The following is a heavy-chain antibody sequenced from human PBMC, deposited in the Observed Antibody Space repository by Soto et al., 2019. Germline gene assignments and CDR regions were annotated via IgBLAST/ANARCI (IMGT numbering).Heavy chain of an antibody. D-gene: IGHD5-12*01. CDR2: ISNDGETT. J-gene: IGHJ3*02. Sequence: PGGSLRLSCSASGFTFSSYAMHWVRQAPGKGLEYLSVISNDGETTYYADSVKGRFTISRDNSKNTLYLQMSGLRVEDTAVYYCVKAGYNVYDSASDIWGQGTMVTVSS. V-gene: IGHV3-64D*06. CDR3: VKAGYNVYDSASDI. CDR1: GFTFSSYA.